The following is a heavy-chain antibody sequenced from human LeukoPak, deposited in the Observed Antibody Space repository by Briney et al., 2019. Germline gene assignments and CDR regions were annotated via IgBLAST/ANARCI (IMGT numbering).Heavy chain of an antibody. CDR2: INPNSGGT. V-gene: IGHV1-2*02. Sequence: ASVKVSCKASGYTVTGHYMHWVRQAPGQGLEWMGWINPNSGGTKYAQKFQGRVTMTRDTSISTAYMELSRLRSDDTAVYYCARVRGYIYGPRDAFDIWGQGTMVTVSS. CDR3: ARVRGYIYGPRDAFDI. CDR1: GYTVTGHY. D-gene: IGHD5-18*01. J-gene: IGHJ3*02.